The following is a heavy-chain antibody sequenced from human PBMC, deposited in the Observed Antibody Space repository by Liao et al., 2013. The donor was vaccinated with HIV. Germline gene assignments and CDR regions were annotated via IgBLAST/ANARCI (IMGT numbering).Heavy chain of an antibody. CDR2: FYYSGST. J-gene: IGHJ4*02. CDR3: ARPLRGSYSFDY. Sequence: QLQVQESGPGLVKPSETLSLTCTVSGGSISSSSYYWGWIRQPPGKGLEWIGSFYYSGSTNYNPSLKSRVTISVDTSKNQVSLKLSSVTAADTAVYYCARPLRGSYSFDYWGQGTLVTVSS. V-gene: IGHV4-39*07. D-gene: IGHD1-26*01. CDR1: GGSISSSSYY.